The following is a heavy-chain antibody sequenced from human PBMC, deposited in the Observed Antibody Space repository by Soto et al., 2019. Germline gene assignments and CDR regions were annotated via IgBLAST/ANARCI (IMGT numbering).Heavy chain of an antibody. CDR3: ARDGLGYCSSTSCPRGGMDV. Sequence: SETLSLTCAVYGGSFSGYYWSWIRQPPGKGLEWIGEINHSGSTNYNPSLKSRVTITVDTSKNQFSLKLSSVTAADTAVYYCARDGLGYCSSTSCPRGGMDVWGQGTTVTVSS. D-gene: IGHD2-2*01. CDR1: GGSFSGYY. J-gene: IGHJ6*02. CDR2: INHSGST. V-gene: IGHV4-34*01.